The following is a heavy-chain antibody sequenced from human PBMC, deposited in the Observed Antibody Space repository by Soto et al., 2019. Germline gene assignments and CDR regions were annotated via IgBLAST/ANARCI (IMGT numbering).Heavy chain of an antibody. Sequence: GGSLRLSCAASGFTFSDYYMSWIRQAPGKGLKWVSYISSGGSSTNYADSVKGRFAIFRDNAKNTLYLQMNSLRAEDTAVYYCARDNWNSNWGQGTLVTVSS. J-gene: IGHJ4*02. CDR2: ISSGGSST. CDR3: ARDNWNSN. V-gene: IGHV3-11*06. D-gene: IGHD1-20*01. CDR1: GFTFSDYY.